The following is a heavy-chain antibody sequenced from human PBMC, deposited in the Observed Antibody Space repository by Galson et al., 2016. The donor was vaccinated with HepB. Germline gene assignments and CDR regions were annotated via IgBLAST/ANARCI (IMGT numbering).Heavy chain of an antibody. Sequence: CKASGYSFTSYSLSWVRQAPGQGLEWMAWISVYNGDTNYAQELQGRVTMTTDTSTSTAYMEWRSLRADDTAGYYSARGAGGYSDYWGQGPLVTVSS. V-gene: IGHV1-18*01. CDR2: ISVYNGDT. CDR3: ARGAGGYSDY. J-gene: IGHJ4*02. CDR1: GYSFTSYS. D-gene: IGHD1-26*01.